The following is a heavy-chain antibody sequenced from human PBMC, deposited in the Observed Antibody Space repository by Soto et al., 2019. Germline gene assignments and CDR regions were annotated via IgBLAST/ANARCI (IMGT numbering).Heavy chain of an antibody. V-gene: IGHV1-69*12. CDR3: ASLEGSTVTFYYYGMDV. Sequence: QVQLVQSGAEVKKPGSSVKVSCKASGGTFSSYAISWVRQAPGQGLEWMGGIIPIFGTANYAQKFQGRVTIHAXXSXSIXYMELGGLRSEATAVYYCASLEGSTVTFYYYGMDVWVQGTTVTVSS. J-gene: IGHJ6*02. CDR2: IIPIFGTA. CDR1: GGTFSSYA. D-gene: IGHD4-17*01.